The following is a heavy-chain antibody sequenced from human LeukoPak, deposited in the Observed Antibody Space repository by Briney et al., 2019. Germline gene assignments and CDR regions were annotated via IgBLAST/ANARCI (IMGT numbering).Heavy chain of an antibody. D-gene: IGHD1-26*01. CDR1: GYTFTSYG. V-gene: IGHV1-18*01. Sequence: ASVKVSCKASGYTFTSYGISWVRQAPGQGLEWMGWISAYNGNTNYAQKLQGRVTMTRNTSISTAYMELSSLRSEDTAVYYCARGGEISGSDFDYWGQGTLVTVSS. CDR3: ARGGEISGSDFDY. J-gene: IGHJ4*02. CDR2: ISAYNGNT.